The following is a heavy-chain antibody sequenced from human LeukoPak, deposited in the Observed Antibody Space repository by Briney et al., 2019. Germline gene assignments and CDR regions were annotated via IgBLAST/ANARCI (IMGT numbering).Heavy chain of an antibody. V-gene: IGHV3-74*01. CDR1: GFTFSSYW. J-gene: IGHJ4*02. Sequence: GGSLRLSCAASGFTFSSYWMYWVRQAPGKGPVWVARINTDGGSLNYADSVKGRFTISRDNSKNTLYLQMNSLRAEDTAVYYCAKKFRGTTVISGDYFDYWGQGTLVTVSS. D-gene: IGHD4-17*01. CDR2: INTDGGSL. CDR3: AKKFRGTTVISGDYFDY.